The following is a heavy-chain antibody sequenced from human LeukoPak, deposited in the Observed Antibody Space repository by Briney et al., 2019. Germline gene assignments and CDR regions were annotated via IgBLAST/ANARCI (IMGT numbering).Heavy chain of an antibody. CDR1: GGSISSSSYY. CDR2: IYYSGST. V-gene: IGHV4-39*01. D-gene: IGHD3-3*02. J-gene: IGHJ4*02. CDR3: ATLSINSEVKFDY. Sequence: SETLSLTCTVSGGSISSSSYYWGWIRQPPGKGLEWIGSIYYSGSTYYNPSLKSRVTISVDTSKNQFSLKLSSVTAADTAVYYCATLSINSEVKFDYWGQGTLVTVSS.